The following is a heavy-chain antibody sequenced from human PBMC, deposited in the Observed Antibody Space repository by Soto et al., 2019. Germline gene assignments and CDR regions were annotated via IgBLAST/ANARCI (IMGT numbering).Heavy chain of an antibody. CDR1: GGSISSSSYY. J-gene: IGHJ6*03. CDR2: IYYSGST. D-gene: IGHD3-9*01. V-gene: IGHV4-39*01. CDR3: ASPLDGYYYYLDV. Sequence: SETLSLTCTVSGGSISSSSYYWGWIRQPPGKGLEWIGSIYYSGSTYYNPSLKSRVTISVDTSKNQFSLKLSSVTAADTAVYYCASPLDGYYYYLDVWGKGTTVTLSS.